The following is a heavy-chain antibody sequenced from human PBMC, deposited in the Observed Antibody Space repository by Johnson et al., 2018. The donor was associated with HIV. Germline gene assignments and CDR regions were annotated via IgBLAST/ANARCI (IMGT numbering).Heavy chain of an antibody. Sequence: QVQLVESGGGVVQPGRSLRLSCAASGFTFSGYAMHWVRQAPGMGLGWVALISYDGSNKYYADSVKGRFTISRDNAKSALYLQINSLKAEDTAVYYCASGVTARAPLLIWGQGTMVTVSS. CDR1: GFTFSGYA. CDR3: ASGVTARAPLLI. J-gene: IGHJ3*02. D-gene: IGHD6-6*01. CDR2: ISYDGSNK. V-gene: IGHV3-30*04.